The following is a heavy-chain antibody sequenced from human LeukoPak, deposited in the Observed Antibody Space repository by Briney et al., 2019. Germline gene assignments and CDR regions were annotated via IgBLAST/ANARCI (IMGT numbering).Heavy chain of an antibody. Sequence: SETLSLTCSVSGYSISSDYYWSWIRQPPGKGLEWIAYIYYSGSTNYNPSLKSRVTISVDTSKNQFSLKLSSVTAADTAVYYCAREDYDDSGAWYFDLWGRGTLVTVSS. J-gene: IGHJ2*01. CDR2: IYYSGST. V-gene: IGHV4-59*12. D-gene: IGHD3-3*01. CDR1: GYSISSDYY. CDR3: AREDYDDSGAWYFDL.